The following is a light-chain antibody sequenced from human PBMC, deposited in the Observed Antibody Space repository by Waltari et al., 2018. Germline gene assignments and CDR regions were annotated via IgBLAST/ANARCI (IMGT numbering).Light chain of an antibody. CDR1: QDISNY. J-gene: IGKJ4*01. V-gene: IGKV1-33*01. Sequence: DIQMTQSPSSLSASVGDRVTITCQASQDISNYLNWYQQKPGKTPKLLIYDASNLETGVPSRFSGSGSGTDFTFTISSLQPEDIATYYCQQLLTVGGGTKVEIK. CDR3: QQLLT. CDR2: DAS.